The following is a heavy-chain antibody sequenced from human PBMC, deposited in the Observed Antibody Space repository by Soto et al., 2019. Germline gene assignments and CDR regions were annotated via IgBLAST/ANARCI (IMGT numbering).Heavy chain of an antibody. CDR3: ARVTGTPPGPADY. CDR2: IHHSGST. CDR1: GGSISNGGYS. V-gene: IGHV4-30-2*01. Sequence: QLQLQESGSGLVKPSQTLSLTCAVSGGSISNGGYSWSWIRQPPGKALEWIGYIHHSGSTYHNPSLKSRFSLSVYRSKNQFSLKVNSVTAADTAVYYCARVTGTPPGPADYWGQGTLFTVSS. D-gene: IGHD1-7*01. J-gene: IGHJ4*02.